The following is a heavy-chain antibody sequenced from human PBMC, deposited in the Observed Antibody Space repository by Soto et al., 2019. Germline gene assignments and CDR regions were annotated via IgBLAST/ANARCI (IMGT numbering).Heavy chain of an antibody. D-gene: IGHD3-10*01. CDR2: ISGSGGST. J-gene: IGHJ4*02. Sequence: SLRLYCAPSGFTFSSYAMSWVRQAPGKGLEWVSAISGSGGSTYYADSVKGRFTISRDNSKNTLYLQMNSLRAEDTAVYYCAKRKVGYGSGSIDDWGQGTLVTVSS. V-gene: IGHV3-23*01. CDR3: AKRKVGYGSGSIDD. CDR1: GFTFSSYA.